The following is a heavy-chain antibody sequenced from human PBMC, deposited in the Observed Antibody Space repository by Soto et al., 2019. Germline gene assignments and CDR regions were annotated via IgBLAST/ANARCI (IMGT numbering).Heavy chain of an antibody. Sequence: QVQLVQSGAEMKQPGASVRVSCKASGGTFSKYAFSWVRQAPGQGLEWLGGTIPMFGTPNYAQKFQGRVAISADESTATVYMELSSLRSEDTAVYFCASPLRDRNYYYGMAVWGQGTTVTVSS. V-gene: IGHV1-69*01. CDR3: ASPLRDRNYYYGMAV. CDR1: GGTFSKYA. J-gene: IGHJ6*02. CDR2: TIPMFGTP. D-gene: IGHD3-22*01.